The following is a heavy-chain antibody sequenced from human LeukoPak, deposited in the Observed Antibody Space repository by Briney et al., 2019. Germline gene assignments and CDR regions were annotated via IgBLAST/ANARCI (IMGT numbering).Heavy chain of an antibody. J-gene: IGHJ5*02. Sequence: KVSCKASGYTFTGYYMHWVRQAPGQGLEWMGWINPNSGGTNYTQKFQGRVTMTRDTSISTEYMEMSRLRSDDTAVYYCARDGEWELHDWFDPWGQGTLVTVSS. CDR2: INPNSGGT. CDR3: ARDGEWELHDWFDP. D-gene: IGHD1-26*01. V-gene: IGHV1-2*02. CDR1: GYTFTGYY.